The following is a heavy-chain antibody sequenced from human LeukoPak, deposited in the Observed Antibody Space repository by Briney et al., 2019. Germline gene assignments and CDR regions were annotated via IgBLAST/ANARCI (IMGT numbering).Heavy chain of an antibody. D-gene: IGHD5-18*01. J-gene: IGHJ4*02. CDR1: GGSVSSGSYY. CDR3: ASRGYSYGIDY. Sequence: PSETLSLTCTVSGGSVSSGSYYWSWIRQPPGKGLEWIGYIYYSGSTNYNPSLKSRVTISVDTSKNQFSLKLSSVTAADTAVYYCASRGYSYGIDYWGQGTLVTVSS. CDR2: IYYSGST. V-gene: IGHV4-61*01.